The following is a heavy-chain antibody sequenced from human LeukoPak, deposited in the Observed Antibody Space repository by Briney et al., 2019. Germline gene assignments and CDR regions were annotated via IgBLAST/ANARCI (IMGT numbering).Heavy chain of an antibody. CDR1: GGSISSYY. D-gene: IGHD3-22*01. Sequence: PSETLSLTCTVSGGSISSYYWSWIRQPAGKGLEWIGRIYTSGSTNYNPSLKSRVTISVDTSKNQFSLKLSSVTAADTAVYYCAREDYYDSSGYYSLFCFDYWGQGTLVTVSS. CDR3: AREDYYDSSGYYSLFCFDY. V-gene: IGHV4-4*07. CDR2: IYTSGST. J-gene: IGHJ4*02.